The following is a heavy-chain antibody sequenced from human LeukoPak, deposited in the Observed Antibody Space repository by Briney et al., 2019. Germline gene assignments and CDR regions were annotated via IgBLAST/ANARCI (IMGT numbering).Heavy chain of an antibody. CDR1: GFTFSSYA. J-gene: IGHJ4*02. D-gene: IGHD2-8*01. CDR2: ISGSGGST. V-gene: IGHV3-23*01. Sequence: GGSLRLSCAASGFTFSSYAMSWVRQAPGKGLEWVSGISGSGGSTYYADSVKGRFTISRDNSKNTLYLQMNGLRAEDTAVYYCAKDFGYCINGVCYGTPFDYWGQGTLSPSPQ. CDR3: AKDFGYCINGVCYGTPFDY.